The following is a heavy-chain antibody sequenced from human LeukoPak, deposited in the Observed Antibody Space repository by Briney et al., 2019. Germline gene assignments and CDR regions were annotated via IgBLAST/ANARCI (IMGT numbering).Heavy chain of an antibody. D-gene: IGHD6-19*01. J-gene: IGHJ5*02. CDR1: GFTFDDYG. CDR2: INWNGGST. CDR3: AREGGSGWYSGWFDP. Sequence: GGSLRLSCAASGFTFDDYGMSWVRQAPGKGLEWVSGINWNGGSTGYADFVKGRFTISRDNAKNSLYLQMNSLRAEDTALYYCAREGGSGWYSGWFDPWGQGTLVTVSS. V-gene: IGHV3-20*04.